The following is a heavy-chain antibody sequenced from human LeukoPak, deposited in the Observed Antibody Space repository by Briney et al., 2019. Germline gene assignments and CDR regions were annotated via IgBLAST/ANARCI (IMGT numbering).Heavy chain of an antibody. Sequence: GGSLRLSCAASGFTFSSYSMNWVRQAPGKGLEWVSSIRSSSSYIYYADSVKGRFTISRDNAKNSLYLQMNSLRAEDTAVYYCARDMTSGWYRGAGHDYWGQGTLVTVSS. CDR3: ARDMTSGWYRGAGHDY. D-gene: IGHD6-19*01. CDR2: IRSSSSYI. CDR1: GFTFSSYS. V-gene: IGHV3-21*01. J-gene: IGHJ4*02.